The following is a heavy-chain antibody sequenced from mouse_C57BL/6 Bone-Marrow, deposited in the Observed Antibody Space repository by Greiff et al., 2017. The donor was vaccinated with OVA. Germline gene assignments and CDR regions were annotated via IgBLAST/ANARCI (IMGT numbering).Heavy chain of an antibody. V-gene: IGHV1-54*01. Sequence: VQLQESGAGLVRPGTSVKVSCKASGYAFTNYLIEWVKQRPGQGLEWIGVINPGSGGTNYNEKFKGKATLTADKSSSTAYMQLSSLTSEDSAVYFCARDSVPFAYWGQGAPVTVSA. J-gene: IGHJ3*01. CDR1: GYAFTNYL. D-gene: IGHD3-1*01. CDR3: ARDSVPFAY. CDR2: INPGSGGT.